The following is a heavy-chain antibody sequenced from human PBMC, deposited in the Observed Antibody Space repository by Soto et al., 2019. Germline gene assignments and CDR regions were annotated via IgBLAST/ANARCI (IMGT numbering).Heavy chain of an antibody. V-gene: IGHV3-30*18. CDR1: GFTFSSYG. Sequence: PAGSLRLSCAASGFTFSSYGMHWVRQAPGKGLEWVAVISYDGSNKYYADSVKGRFTISRDNSKNTLYLQMNSLRAEDTAVYYCAKNDYYDSSGYPDYWGQGTLVTVSS. D-gene: IGHD3-22*01. CDR2: ISYDGSNK. J-gene: IGHJ4*02. CDR3: AKNDYYDSSGYPDY.